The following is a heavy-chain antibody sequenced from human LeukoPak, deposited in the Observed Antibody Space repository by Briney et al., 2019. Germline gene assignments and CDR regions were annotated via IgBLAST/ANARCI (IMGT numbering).Heavy chain of an antibody. CDR3: AKDLRYFDWLLPDY. V-gene: IGHV3-30*19. CDR1: GFTFSTYG. Sequence: GSLRLSCAASGFTFSTYGLHWVRQAPGKGLEWVAVISYDGNNEYYSDSVRGRFTISRDNSKNTLYLQMNSLRAEDTAVYYCAKDLRYFDWLLPDYWGQGTLVTVSS. J-gene: IGHJ4*02. CDR2: ISYDGNNE. D-gene: IGHD3-9*01.